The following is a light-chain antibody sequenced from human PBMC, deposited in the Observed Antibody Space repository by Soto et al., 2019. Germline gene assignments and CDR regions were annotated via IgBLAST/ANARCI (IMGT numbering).Light chain of an antibody. Sequence: DIQMTQSPSTLSASVGDRVTITCRASQSISSWLAWYQQKLGRAPRLLIYDASSLESGVPSRFSGSGYGTEFTLTISSQQPDDFATDYGQQYNTYSSLTFGGGTKVEIK. CDR3: QQYNTYSSLT. CDR2: DAS. J-gene: IGKJ4*01. V-gene: IGKV1-5*01. CDR1: QSISSW.